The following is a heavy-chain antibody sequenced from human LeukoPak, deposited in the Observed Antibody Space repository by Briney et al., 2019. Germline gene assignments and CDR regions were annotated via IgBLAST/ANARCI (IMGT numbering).Heavy chain of an antibody. V-gene: IGHV4-34*01. CDR2: INHSGST. J-gene: IGHJ4*02. CDR1: GGSFSGYY. CDR3: ARGQGRYSSSWYSLGYYFDY. D-gene: IGHD6-13*01. Sequence: PSETLSLTCAVYGGSFSGYYWGWIRQPPGKGLEWIGEINHSGSTNYNPSLKSRVTISVDTSKNQFSLKLSSVTAADTAVYYCARGQGRYSSSWYSLGYYFDYWGQGTLVTVSS.